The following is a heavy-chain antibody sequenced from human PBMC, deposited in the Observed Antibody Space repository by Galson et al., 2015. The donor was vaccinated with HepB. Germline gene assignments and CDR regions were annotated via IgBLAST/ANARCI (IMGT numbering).Heavy chain of an antibody. Sequence: SLRLSCAASGFTFSNYAMTWVRQAPGKGLEWVSSVTGSGDYTFYADSVKGRFTISRDNSKNTLYLQMNSLSAEDTAVYYCAKGKQGNYDYWGQGALVTVSS. CDR1: GFTFSNYA. J-gene: IGHJ4*02. CDR3: AKGKQGNYDY. D-gene: IGHD1/OR15-1a*01. CDR2: VTGSGDYT. V-gene: IGHV3-23*01.